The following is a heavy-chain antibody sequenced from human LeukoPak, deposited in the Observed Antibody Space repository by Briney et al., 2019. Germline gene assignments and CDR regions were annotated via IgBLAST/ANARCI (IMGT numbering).Heavy chain of an antibody. CDR3: AKGSTSYGYLFDY. D-gene: IGHD3-16*01. CDR2: IGGSGGST. Sequence: PGTSLRLSCAASGFTFSSYALSWVRQAPGKGLEWVSGIGGSGGSTYYADSVKGRFTISRDNSKDTLYLQMNSLGAEDTAVYYCAKGSTSYGYLFDYWGQGTLVTVSS. CDR1: GFTFSSYA. J-gene: IGHJ4*02. V-gene: IGHV3-23*01.